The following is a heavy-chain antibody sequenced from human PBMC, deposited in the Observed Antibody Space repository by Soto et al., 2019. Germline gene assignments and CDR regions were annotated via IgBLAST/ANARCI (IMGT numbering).Heavy chain of an antibody. V-gene: IGHV3-21*01. CDR1: GFSFSDSG. CDR3: ARGGGSFSY. CDR2: ITSSSSHI. Sequence: EVQLVESGGGLVKPGGSLRLSCVASGFSFSDSGMHWVRQAPGKGLEWVSSITSSSSHISYADSVKGRFTISRDNAQKSLYLEVNSLRPDDTAVYYCARGGGSFSYWGQGTLVTVSS. J-gene: IGHJ4*02. D-gene: IGHD1-26*01.